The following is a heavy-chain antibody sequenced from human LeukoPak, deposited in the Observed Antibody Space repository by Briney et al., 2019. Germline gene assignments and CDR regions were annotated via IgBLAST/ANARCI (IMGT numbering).Heavy chain of an antibody. D-gene: IGHD1-26*01. CDR1: GFTFSSYG. V-gene: IGHV3-33*01. Sequence: SGGSLRLSCAASGFTFSSYGMHWVRQAPGKGLEWVAVIWYDGSNKYYADSVKGRLTISRDNSKNTLYLQMNSLRAEDTAVYYCARGELRYGRGYFDYWGQGTLVTVSS. CDR3: ARGELRYGRGYFDY. J-gene: IGHJ4*02. CDR2: IWYDGSNK.